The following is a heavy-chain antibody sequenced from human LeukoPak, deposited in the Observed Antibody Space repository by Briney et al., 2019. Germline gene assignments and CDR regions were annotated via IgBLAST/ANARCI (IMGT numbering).Heavy chain of an antibody. V-gene: IGHV4-39*07. CDR2: IYHSGST. D-gene: IGHD2-2*01. CDR3: ASIVVVPAAQPMDV. CDR1: GGSISSSNYY. Sequence: SETLSLTCIVSGGSISSSNYYWGWIRQPPGKGLEWIGSIYHSGSTYYNPSLKSRVTISVDTSKNQFSLKLSSVTAADTAVYYCASIVVVPAAQPMDVWGKGTTVTVSS. J-gene: IGHJ6*03.